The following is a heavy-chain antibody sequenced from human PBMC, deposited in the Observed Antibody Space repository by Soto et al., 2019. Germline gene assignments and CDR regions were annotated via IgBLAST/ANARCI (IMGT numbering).Heavy chain of an antibody. D-gene: IGHD6-6*01. V-gene: IGHV3-33*03. CDR2: IWYDGSNK. CDR3: ASCSVDEYSSSGPLCYYGMDV. Sequence: PGGSLRLSCAASGFTFSSYGMHWVRQAPGKGLEWVAVIWYDGSNKYYADSVKGRFTISRDNSKNTLYLQMNSLRAEDTAVYYCASCSVDEYSSSGPLCYYGMDVWGQGTTVTVSS. CDR1: GFTFSSYG. J-gene: IGHJ6*02.